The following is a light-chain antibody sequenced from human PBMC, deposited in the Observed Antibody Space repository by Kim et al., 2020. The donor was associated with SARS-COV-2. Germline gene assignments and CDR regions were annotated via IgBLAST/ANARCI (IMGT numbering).Light chain of an antibody. Sequence: SPGGSTTLSCRASQRVSSSYSAWYQQKPGQAPRLLIYDASSRDTGIPERFSGSGSGTDFTLTISRLEPEDFAVYYCQQYGSSPQTFGQGTKVDIK. J-gene: IGKJ1*01. V-gene: IGKV3-20*01. CDR2: DAS. CDR1: QRVSSSY. CDR3: QQYGSSPQT.